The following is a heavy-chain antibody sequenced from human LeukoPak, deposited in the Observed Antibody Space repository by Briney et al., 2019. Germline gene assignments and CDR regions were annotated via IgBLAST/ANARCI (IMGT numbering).Heavy chain of an antibody. CDR2: IYHSGST. J-gene: IGHJ4*02. Sequence: PSETLSLTCAVSGYSISSGYYWGWIRQPPGKGLGWIGNIYHSGSTYYNPSLTSRVHISVDTSKNQFSLKLRFVTAADKAVYYYSRSSIEARGTHDYWGQGPVVTVSS. V-gene: IGHV4-38-2*01. D-gene: IGHD6-6*01. CDR3: SRSSIEARGTHDY. CDR1: GYSISSGYY.